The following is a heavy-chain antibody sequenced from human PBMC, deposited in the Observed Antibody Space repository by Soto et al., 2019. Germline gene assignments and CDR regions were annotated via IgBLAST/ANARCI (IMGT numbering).Heavy chain of an antibody. D-gene: IGHD6-19*01. CDR3: ARYRAVAGSAFDY. V-gene: IGHV3-66*01. Sequence: EVQLVESGGGLVQPGGSLTLSCAASGFNVSSDFISWVRQAPGKGLEWVSVIYSGGSTFSADSVKGRFTISRDNFKNTMYLQMNSLRAEDTAVYYCARYRAVAGSAFDYWGQGTLVTVSS. CDR2: IYSGGST. J-gene: IGHJ4*02. CDR1: GFNVSSDF.